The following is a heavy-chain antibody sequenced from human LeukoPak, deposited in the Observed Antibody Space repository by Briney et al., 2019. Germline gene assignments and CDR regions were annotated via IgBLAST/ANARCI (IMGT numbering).Heavy chain of an antibody. CDR3: ARDRNAAATDY. Sequence: PGGSLRLSCAVSGFTVSSNYMSWVRQAPGKGLEWVSVIYTGGSTYYADSVKGRFTVSRDNSKNTLYLQMNSLRAEDTAVYYCARDRNAAATDYWGQETLVTVSS. V-gene: IGHV3-66*01. CDR1: GFTVSSNY. J-gene: IGHJ4*02. CDR2: IYTGGST. D-gene: IGHD6-13*01.